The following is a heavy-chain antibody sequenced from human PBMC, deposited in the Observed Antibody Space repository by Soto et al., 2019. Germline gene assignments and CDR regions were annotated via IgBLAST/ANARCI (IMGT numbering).Heavy chain of an antibody. Sequence: PDGSLRLPCTASGFALGDYPIHSVRQAPGKGLEWVALISYDVPIKYYGGFVKGRFTISRDNSKSTVYLQMNSLAVDDTALYYCARARGYRYGSRLDVWGQRNTVMVYS. J-gene: IGHJ6*02. CDR3: ARARGYRYGSRLDV. D-gene: IGHD5-18*01. CDR1: GFALGDYP. V-gene: IGHV3-30-3*01. CDR2: ISYDVPIK.